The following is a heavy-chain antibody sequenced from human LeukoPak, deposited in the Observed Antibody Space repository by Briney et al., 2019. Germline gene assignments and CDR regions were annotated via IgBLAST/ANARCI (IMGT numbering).Heavy chain of an antibody. D-gene: IGHD3-22*01. CDR3: ARENYYDSSGYYWAFDY. CDR1: GYTFTSYY. V-gene: IGHV1-46*01. J-gene: IGHJ4*02. CDR2: INPSGGST. Sequence: GASVKVSCKASGYTFTSYYMHWVRQAPGQGLEWMGIINPSGGSTSYAQKFQGRVTMTRDTSTSTVYMELSSLRSEDTAVYYCARENYYDSSGYYWAFDYWGQGTLVTVSS.